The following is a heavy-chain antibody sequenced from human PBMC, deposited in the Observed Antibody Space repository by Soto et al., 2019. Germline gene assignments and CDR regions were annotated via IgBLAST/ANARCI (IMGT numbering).Heavy chain of an antibody. Sequence: PETLSLTCAVYGGSFSGYYWSWIRQPPGKGLEWIGEINHSGSTNYNPSLKSRVTISVDTSKNQFSLKLSSVTAADTAVYYCARGLLRYFDERFDPWGQGTLVTVSS. CDR2: INHSGST. CDR1: GGSFSGYY. V-gene: IGHV4-34*01. D-gene: IGHD3-9*01. CDR3: ARGLLRYFDERFDP. J-gene: IGHJ5*02.